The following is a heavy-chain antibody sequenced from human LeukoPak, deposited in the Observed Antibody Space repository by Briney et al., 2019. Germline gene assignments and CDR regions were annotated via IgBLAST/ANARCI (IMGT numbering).Heavy chain of an antibody. CDR1: GFTFRSYG. CDR2: IRYDGNNK. D-gene: IGHD3-10*01. Sequence: GGSLRLSCAASGFTFRSYGMHWVRQAPGKGLEWVAFIRYDGNNKYYADSVKGRFTIFRDNSRNTLYLQMNSLRAEDTAVYYCAKKSGSGKNWFDPWGQGTLVTVSS. CDR3: AKKSGSGKNWFDP. J-gene: IGHJ5*02. V-gene: IGHV3-30*02.